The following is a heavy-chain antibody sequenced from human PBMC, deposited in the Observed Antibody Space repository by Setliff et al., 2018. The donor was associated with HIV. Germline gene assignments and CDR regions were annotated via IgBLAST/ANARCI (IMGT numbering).Heavy chain of an antibody. Sequence: SETLSLTCTVSGGSISGSSHYWGWIRQPPGKGLEWIGSISYSENTYYNPSLKSRVTISVDTSKSQVSLRLISVTAADTSVYYCARPYSGRGGGAWFDPWGQGILVTVSS. CDR1: GGSISGSSHY. V-gene: IGHV4-39*01. J-gene: IGHJ5*02. CDR2: ISYSENT. CDR3: ARPYSGRGGGAWFDP. D-gene: IGHD4-4*01.